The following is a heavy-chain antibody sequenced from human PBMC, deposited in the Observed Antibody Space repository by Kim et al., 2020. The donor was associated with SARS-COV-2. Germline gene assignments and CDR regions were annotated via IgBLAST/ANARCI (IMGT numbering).Heavy chain of an antibody. V-gene: IGHV7-4-1*02. J-gene: IGHJ6*04. CDR3: ARVSTLDV. Sequence: TGNPTYAQGFTGRFVFSLDPSVSTAYLQISSLKAEDTAVYYCARVSTLDVWGKGTTVTVSS. CDR2: TGNP. D-gene: IGHD4-4*01.